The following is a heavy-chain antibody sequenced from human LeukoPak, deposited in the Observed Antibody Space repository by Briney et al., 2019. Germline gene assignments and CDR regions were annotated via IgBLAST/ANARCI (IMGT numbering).Heavy chain of an antibody. V-gene: IGHV4-59*08. Sequence: SETLSLTCAVSGGSFSGYYWSWIRQPPGKGLEWIGYSYYSGSTNYNPSLNSRVTISVDTSKNQFSLKLSSVTAADTAVYYCVSGSELNYWGQGTLVTVSS. D-gene: IGHD3-22*01. J-gene: IGHJ4*02. CDR3: VSGSELNY. CDR2: SYYSGST. CDR1: GGSFSGYY.